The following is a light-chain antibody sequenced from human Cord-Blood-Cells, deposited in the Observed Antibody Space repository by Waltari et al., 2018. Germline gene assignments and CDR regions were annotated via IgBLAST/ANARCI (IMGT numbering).Light chain of an antibody. J-gene: IGLJ3*02. Sequence: QSALTQPRPVSGSPGQSVTIPCTGTSRDVGGYNYVSWYQQHPGKAPKLMIYEVSKRPSGVPDRFSGSKSGNTASLTISGLQAEDEADYYCCSYAGSYTWVFGGGTKLTVL. CDR1: SRDVGGYNY. CDR2: EVS. CDR3: CSYAGSYTWV. V-gene: IGLV2-11*01.